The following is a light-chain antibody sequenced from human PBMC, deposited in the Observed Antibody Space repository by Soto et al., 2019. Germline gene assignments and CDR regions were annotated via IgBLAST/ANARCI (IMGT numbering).Light chain of an antibody. J-gene: IGLJ2*01. CDR3: SSYTTSSTVV. CDR1: SSDVGGYNY. Sequence: QSALTQPASVSGSPGQSITISCTGSSSDVGGYNYVSWYQQHHPGKAPKLMIYDVSNRPSGVSNRFSGSKSGKTASLTISGLQAEDEADYYCSSYTTSSTVVFGGGTKLTVL. CDR2: DVS. V-gene: IGLV2-14*03.